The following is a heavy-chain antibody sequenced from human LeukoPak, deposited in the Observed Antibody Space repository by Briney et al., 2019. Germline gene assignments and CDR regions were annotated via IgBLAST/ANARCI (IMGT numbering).Heavy chain of an antibody. CDR2: IYCSGST. D-gene: IGHD3-22*01. V-gene: IGHV4-59*01. Sequence: PSETLSLTCTVSGGSISSYYWSWIRQPPGKGLEWIGYIYCSGSTNYNPSLKSRVTISVDTSKNQFSLKLSSVTAADTAVYYCARVLGDYYYDSSGYYYVNWGQGTLVTVSS. J-gene: IGHJ4*02. CDR3: ARVLGDYYYDSSGYYYVN. CDR1: GGSISSYY.